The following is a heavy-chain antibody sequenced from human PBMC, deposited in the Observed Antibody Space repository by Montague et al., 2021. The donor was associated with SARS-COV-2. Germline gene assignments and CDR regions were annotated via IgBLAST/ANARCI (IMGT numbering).Heavy chain of an antibody. Sequence: CAISGDSVSSNSAAWNWIRQSPSRGLEWLGRTYYRSKWYNDYAVSVNSRITINPDTSKNQFSLQLNSVTPEDTAVYYCARDDPYCTNGACYTGNWFDPWGQGTLVTVSS. D-gene: IGHD2-8*01. CDR2: TYYRSKWYN. CDR1: GDSVSSNSAA. V-gene: IGHV6-1*01. CDR3: ARDDPYCTNGACYTGNWFDP. J-gene: IGHJ5*02.